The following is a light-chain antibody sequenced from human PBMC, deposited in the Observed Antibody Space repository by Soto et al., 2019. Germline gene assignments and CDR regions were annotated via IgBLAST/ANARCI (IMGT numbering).Light chain of an antibody. J-gene: IGLJ2*01. V-gene: IGLV3-21*02. CDR1: NIGSKS. Sequence: SYELTQPPSVSVAPGQTARITCGGSNIGSKSVHWYQQKAGQAPVLVVYDDSDRPSGIPERFSGSNAGNTATLTISRVEAGDEADYYCQVSDSSSDPHEVFGGGTKLTVL. CDR2: DDS. CDR3: QVSDSSSDPHEV.